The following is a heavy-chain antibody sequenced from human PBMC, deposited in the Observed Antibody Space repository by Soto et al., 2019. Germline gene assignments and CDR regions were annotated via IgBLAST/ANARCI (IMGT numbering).Heavy chain of an antibody. Sequence: GGSLRLSCEFSEFTFRSYAMSWVRQAPGKGLEWVSTISGSGVSTYYGDSVKGRFTISRDNSKNTLYLQMNSLRVEDTAMYHCAKDRGVVVVVTTGGAFDLWGQGTMVTVSS. J-gene: IGHJ3*01. CDR3: AKDRGVVVVVTTGGAFDL. V-gene: IGHV3-23*01. CDR1: EFTFRSYA. CDR2: ISGSGVST. D-gene: IGHD3-22*01.